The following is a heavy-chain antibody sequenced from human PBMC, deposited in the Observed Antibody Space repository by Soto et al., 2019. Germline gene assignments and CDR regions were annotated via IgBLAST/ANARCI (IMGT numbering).Heavy chain of an antibody. Sequence: QVQLVQSGAEVKKPGASVKVSCKVSGYTLTELSMHWVRQAPGKGREWLGGFDPEDGETIDAQKFQGRVTMTEDTSTDTAYMELSSLRSEDTAVYYCATGRIAQWLVSDPYYYYGMDVWGQGTTVTVSS. V-gene: IGHV1-24*01. CDR2: FDPEDGET. CDR3: ATGRIAQWLVSDPYYYYGMDV. D-gene: IGHD6-19*01. CDR1: GYTLTELS. J-gene: IGHJ6*02.